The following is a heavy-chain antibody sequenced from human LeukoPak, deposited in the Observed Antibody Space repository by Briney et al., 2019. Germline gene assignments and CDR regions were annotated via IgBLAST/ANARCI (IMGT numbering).Heavy chain of an antibody. CDR2: INAGNGNT. CDR3: ARGERCSSTSCYAMSEYFQH. Sequence: ASVKVSCKASGYTFTSYAMHWVRQAPGQRLEWMGWINAGNGNTTYSQKFQGRVTITRDTSASTAYMELSSLRSEDTAVYYCARGERCSSTSCYAMSEYFQHWGQGTLVTVSS. J-gene: IGHJ1*01. CDR1: GYTFTSYA. V-gene: IGHV1-3*01. D-gene: IGHD2-2*01.